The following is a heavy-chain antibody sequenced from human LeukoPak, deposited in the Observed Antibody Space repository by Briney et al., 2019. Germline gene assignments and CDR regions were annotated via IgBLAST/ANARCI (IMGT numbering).Heavy chain of an antibody. J-gene: IGHJ4*02. CDR2: TYYSGST. CDR3: ARGGRYDVLTGYYGFDY. CDR1: GGSINIYY. D-gene: IGHD3-9*01. V-gene: IGHV4-59*01. Sequence: SETLSLTCTVSGGSINIYYWSWIRQPPGKGLEWIGYTYYSGSTKYNPSLKSRVTISVDTPKNQFSLNLSSVTAADTALYYCARGGRYDVLTGYYGFDYWGQGTLVTVSS.